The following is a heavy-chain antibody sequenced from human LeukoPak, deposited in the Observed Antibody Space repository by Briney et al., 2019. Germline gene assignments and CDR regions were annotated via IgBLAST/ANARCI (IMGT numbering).Heavy chain of an antibody. CDR2: INTDGSST. V-gene: IGHV3-74*01. J-gene: IGHJ4*02. CDR1: GFTFSSYW. CDR3: AREVSSQGGGNSEYFDY. D-gene: IGHD4-23*01. Sequence: PGGSLTLSCAASGFTFSSYWMHWVRQAPGKGLVWVSRINTDGSSTSYADSVKGRFTISRDNAKNTLYLQMNSLRAEDTAVYYCAREVSSQGGGNSEYFDYWGQGTLVTVSS.